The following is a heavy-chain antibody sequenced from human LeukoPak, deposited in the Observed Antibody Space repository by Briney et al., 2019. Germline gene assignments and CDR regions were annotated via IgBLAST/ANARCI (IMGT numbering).Heavy chain of an antibody. D-gene: IGHD1-26*01. CDR2: IRYDGSNK. J-gene: IGHJ4*02. V-gene: IGHV3-30*02. CDR3: AKAGSGSYYSGFDY. Sequence: GGSLRLSCVASGFTFGSYGMHRVRQAPGKGLEWVTFIRYDGSNKNYADSVKGRFTISRDNSKNTLYLQMNSLRAEDTAVYYCAKAGSGSYYSGFDYWGQGTLVTVSS. CDR1: GFTFGSYG.